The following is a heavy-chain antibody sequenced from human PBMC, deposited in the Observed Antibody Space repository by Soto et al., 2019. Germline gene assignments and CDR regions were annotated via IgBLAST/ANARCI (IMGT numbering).Heavy chain of an antibody. Sequence: EVQLLESGGGLVQPGGSLRLSCAASGFTFSSYAMSWVRQAPGKGLEWVSAISGSGGSTYYADSVKGRFTISRDNSKNTLYLQMNSVRAEDTAVYYCAKAEDIVVVVAARFDYWGQGTLVTVSS. CDR2: ISGSGGST. CDR3: AKAEDIVVVVAARFDY. J-gene: IGHJ4*02. V-gene: IGHV3-23*01. D-gene: IGHD2-15*01. CDR1: GFTFSSYA.